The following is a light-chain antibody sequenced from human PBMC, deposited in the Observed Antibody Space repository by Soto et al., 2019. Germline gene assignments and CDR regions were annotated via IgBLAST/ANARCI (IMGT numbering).Light chain of an antibody. CDR3: QHRRNCPLT. CDR2: DAS. Sequence: VLTQSPATLSLSPGERATLSCRASQSVFNYLAWYQQKPGQAPRLLIDDASNRATGIPARFSGSGSGTDFTLTISSLAPEDFAVYYCQHRRNCPLTFGGGTKVEIK. CDR1: QSVFNY. V-gene: IGKV3-11*01. J-gene: IGKJ4*01.